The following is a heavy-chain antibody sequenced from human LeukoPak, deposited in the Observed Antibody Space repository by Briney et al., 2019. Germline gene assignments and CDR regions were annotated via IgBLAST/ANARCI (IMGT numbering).Heavy chain of an antibody. CDR2: IIPIFGTA. V-gene: IGHV1-69*13. Sequence: SVKVSCKASGGTFSNYAINWVRQAPGPGLEWMGGIIPIFGTANYAQKFQGRVTITADESTSTTYMELSSLRSEDTAVYYCARALPTTRNAFDIWGQGTMVTVSS. CDR1: GGTFSNYA. D-gene: IGHD1-14*01. CDR3: ARALPTTRNAFDI. J-gene: IGHJ3*02.